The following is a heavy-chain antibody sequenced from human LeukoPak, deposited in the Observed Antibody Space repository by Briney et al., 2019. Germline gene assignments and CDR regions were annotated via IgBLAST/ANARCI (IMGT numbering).Heavy chain of an antibody. J-gene: IGHJ4*02. CDR1: GFTFSSYA. CDR2: ISGSGGST. D-gene: IGHD3-22*01. V-gene: IGHV3-23*01. Sequence: GGSLRLSCAASGFTFSSYAMSWVRQAPGEGLEWVSAISGSGGSTYYADSVKGRFTISRDNSKNTLYLQMNSLRAEDTAVYYCAKDLQRYYYDSSGYLNWGQGTLVTVSS. CDR3: AKDLQRYYYDSSGYLN.